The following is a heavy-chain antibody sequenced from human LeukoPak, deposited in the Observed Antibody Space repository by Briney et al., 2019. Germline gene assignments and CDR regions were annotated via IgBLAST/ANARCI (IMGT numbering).Heavy chain of an antibody. CDR3: ARDASSNFDY. V-gene: IGHV1-2*02. Sequence: ASVKVSCXASGYTFTGYYMHWVRQAPGQGLEWVGWINPNSGGTNYAQRFQGRVTMTRDTSISTAYMELSRLRSDDTAVYYCARDASSNFDYWGQGTLVTVSS. CDR1: GYTFTGYY. CDR2: INPNSGGT. J-gene: IGHJ4*02.